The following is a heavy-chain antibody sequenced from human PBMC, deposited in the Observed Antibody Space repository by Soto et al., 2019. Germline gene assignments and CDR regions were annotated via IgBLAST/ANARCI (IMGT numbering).Heavy chain of an antibody. V-gene: IGHV4-31*03. CDR2: IYYSGST. CDR1: GGSISSGGYY. D-gene: IGHD6-13*01. CDR3: AREVYHIAAAGILYYFEY. J-gene: IGHJ4*02. Sequence: SETLSLTCTVSGGSISSGGYYWSWIRQHPGKGLEWIGYIYYSGSTYYNPSLKSRVTISVDTSKNQFSLKLSSVTAADTAVYYCAREVYHIAAAGILYYFEYWGQGTLVTVSS.